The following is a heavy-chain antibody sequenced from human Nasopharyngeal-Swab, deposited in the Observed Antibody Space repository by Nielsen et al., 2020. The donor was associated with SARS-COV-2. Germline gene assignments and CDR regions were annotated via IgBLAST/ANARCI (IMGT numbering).Heavy chain of an antibody. CDR1: GFTFSSYA. D-gene: IGHD3-16*01. Sequence: GGSLRLSCAASGFTFSSYAMHWVRQAPGNGLEWVAVISYDGSNKYYADSVKGRFTISRDNSKNTLYLQMNSLRAEDTAVYYCARAFGGGYYYGMDVWSQGTTVTVSS. CDR3: ARAFGGGYYYGMDV. J-gene: IGHJ6*02. CDR2: ISYDGSNK. V-gene: IGHV3-30*04.